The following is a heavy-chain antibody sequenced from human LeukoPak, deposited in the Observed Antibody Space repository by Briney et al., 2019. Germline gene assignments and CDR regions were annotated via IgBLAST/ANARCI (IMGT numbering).Heavy chain of an antibody. CDR2: IGGSDGST. Sequence: QPGGSLRLSCVASGFTISTHAMSWVRLAPGKGLEWVSAIGGSDGSTYYADSVKGRFTISRDNSKDTLYLQMNSLRAEDTAVYYCAKRDSSGSYPYYFDYWGQGTLVTVSS. J-gene: IGHJ4*02. V-gene: IGHV3-23*01. CDR1: GFTISTHA. D-gene: IGHD3-22*01. CDR3: AKRDSSGSYPYYFDY.